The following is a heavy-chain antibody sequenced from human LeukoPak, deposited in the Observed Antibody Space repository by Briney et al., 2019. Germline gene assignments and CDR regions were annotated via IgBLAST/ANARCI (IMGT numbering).Heavy chain of an antibody. CDR3: ARGQMILGVVID. CDR2: INHSGST. V-gene: IGHV4-34*01. D-gene: IGHD3-3*01. CDR1: GGSFSGYY. Sequence: SETLSLTCAVYGGSFSGYYWSWIRQPPGKGLEWIGEINHSGSTNYNPSLKSRVTISVDTSKNQFSLKLSSVTAADTAVYYCARGQMILGVVIDWGQGTLVTVSS. J-gene: IGHJ4*02.